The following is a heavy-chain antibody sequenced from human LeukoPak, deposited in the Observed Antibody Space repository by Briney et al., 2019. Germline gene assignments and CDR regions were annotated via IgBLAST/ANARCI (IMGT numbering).Heavy chain of an antibody. D-gene: IGHD1-26*01. CDR3: ARGIVGPTYFDY. CDR2: INRSGST. CDR1: SGSFSGYF. J-gene: IGHJ4*02. V-gene: IGHV4-34*01. Sequence: SETLSLTCVVYSGSFSGYFWSWIRQPPGKGLEWIGEINRSGSTNYNPSLKSRVTISVDTSKNQFSLKLSSVTAADTAVYYCARGIVGPTYFDYWGQGTLVTVSS.